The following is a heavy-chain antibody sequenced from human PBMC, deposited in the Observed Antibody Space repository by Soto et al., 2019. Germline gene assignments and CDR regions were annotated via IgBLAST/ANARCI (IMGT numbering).Heavy chain of an antibody. CDR3: ARGSGRKQQLVYADY. Sequence: PGGSLRLSCAAPGFTFSSYDMHWVRQATGKGLEWVSAIGTAGDTYYPGSVKGRFTISRENAKNSLYLQMNSLRAEDTAVYYCARGSGRKQQLVYADYWGQGTLVTVSS. CDR1: GFTFSSYD. CDR2: IGTAGDT. J-gene: IGHJ4*02. D-gene: IGHD6-13*01. V-gene: IGHV3-13*01.